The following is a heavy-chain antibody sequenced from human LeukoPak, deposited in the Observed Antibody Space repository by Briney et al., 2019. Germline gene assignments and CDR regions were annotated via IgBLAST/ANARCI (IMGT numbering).Heavy chain of an antibody. D-gene: IGHD1-1*01. Sequence: PSQTLSLTCTVSGGSINSGGYYWSWIRQHPEKGLEWIGYIYYSGSTYYNPSLKSRVTISLDTSKNQFSLKLTSVTAADTAVYYCAGRYSPGPYYYYGMDVWGQGTTVTVSS. V-gene: IGHV4-31*03. CDR1: GGSINSGGYY. CDR3: AGRYSPGPYYYYGMDV. J-gene: IGHJ6*02. CDR2: IYYSGST.